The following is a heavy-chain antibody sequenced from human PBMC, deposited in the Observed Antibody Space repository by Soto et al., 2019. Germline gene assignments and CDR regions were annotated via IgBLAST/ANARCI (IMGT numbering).Heavy chain of an antibody. CDR1: GFTFSSYA. J-gene: IGHJ4*02. V-gene: IGHV3-30-3*01. D-gene: IGHD3-22*01. CDR3: ARGGYDSSGYYPALYFDY. CDR2: ISYDGSNK. Sequence: PVGSLRLSCAASGFTFSSYAMHWVRQAPGKGLEWVAVISYDGSNKYYADSVKGRFTISRDNSKNTLYLQMNSLRAEDTAVYYCARGGYDSSGYYPALYFDYWGQGTLVTVSS.